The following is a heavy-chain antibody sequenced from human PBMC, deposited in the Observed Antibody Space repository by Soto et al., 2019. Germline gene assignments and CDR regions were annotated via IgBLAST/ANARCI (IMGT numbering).Heavy chain of an antibody. Sequence: QVQLQQWGAGLLKPSETLSLTCAVYGGSFSGYYWSWIRQPPGKGLEWIGEINHSGSTNYNPSLKSRVTISVDTSKNQFSLKLSSVTAADTAVYYCARGRRGPPTLSLSPWGQGTLVTVSS. CDR2: INHSGST. D-gene: IGHD5-12*01. J-gene: IGHJ5*02. CDR1: GGSFSGYY. V-gene: IGHV4-34*01. CDR3: ARGRRGPPTLSLSP.